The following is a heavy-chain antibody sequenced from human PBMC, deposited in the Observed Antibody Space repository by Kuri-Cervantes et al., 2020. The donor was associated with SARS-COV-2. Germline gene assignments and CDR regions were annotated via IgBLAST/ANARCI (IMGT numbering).Heavy chain of an antibody. D-gene: IGHD1-1*01. CDR1: GFTFSSYW. Sequence: GESLKISCAASGFTFSSYWIHWVRQAPGKGLVWVSRINPDGSYTNNTDSVKCRFTLSRDNAKNMLFLQMNSLRAEDTAVYYCVRDGDHWNFDYWGQGTLVTVSS. CDR3: VRDGDHWNFDY. V-gene: IGHV3-74*01. J-gene: IGHJ4*02. CDR2: INPDGSYT.